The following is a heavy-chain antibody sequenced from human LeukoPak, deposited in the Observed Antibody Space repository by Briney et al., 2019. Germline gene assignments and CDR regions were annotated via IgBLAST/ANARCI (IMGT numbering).Heavy chain of an antibody. D-gene: IGHD3-22*01. V-gene: IGHV3-21*04. CDR3: ARVNDSSGYYSAPFDY. CDR2: ISSSSYI. CDR1: GFTFSSYS. Sequence: GGSLRLSCAASGFTFSSYSMNWVRQAPGKGLEWVSSISSSSYIYYADSVKGRFTISRDNAKNSLYLQMNSLRAEDTALYYCARVNDSSGYYSAPFDYWGQGTLVTVSS. J-gene: IGHJ4*02.